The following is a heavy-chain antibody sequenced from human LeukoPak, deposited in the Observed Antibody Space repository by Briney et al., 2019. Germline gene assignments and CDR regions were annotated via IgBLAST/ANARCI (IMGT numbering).Heavy chain of an antibody. V-gene: IGHV3-7*01. CDR3: ARDRVGESYSS. J-gene: IGHJ4*02. CDR1: GFTFNDYW. Sequence: GGSLRLSCAASGFTFNDYWMSWIRQTPGKGLEWVANIKEDGSQKNYVASVKGRFAISRDNAKNSLSLQMNSLRVEDTGVYYCARDRVGESYSSWGQGTLVTVS. CDR2: IKEDGSQK. D-gene: IGHD3-16*02.